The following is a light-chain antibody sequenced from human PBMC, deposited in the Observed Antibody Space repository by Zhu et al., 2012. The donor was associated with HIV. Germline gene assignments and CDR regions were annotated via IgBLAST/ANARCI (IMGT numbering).Light chain of an antibody. V-gene: IGKV1-9*01. J-gene: IGKJ4*01. Sequence: DIQLTQSPSFLSASVGDRVTITCRASQGISTYLAWYQQKPGKAPKFLIYAASTLQSGVPSRFSGSGPGTEFTLTISSLQPEDFATYYCQQLNNYPLTFGGGTKVEIK. CDR1: QGISTY. CDR3: QQLNNYPLT. CDR2: AAS.